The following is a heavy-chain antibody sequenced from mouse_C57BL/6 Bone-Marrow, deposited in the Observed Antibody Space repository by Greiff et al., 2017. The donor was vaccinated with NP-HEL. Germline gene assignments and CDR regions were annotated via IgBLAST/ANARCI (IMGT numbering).Heavy chain of an antibody. Sequence: EVKLMESGEGLVKPGGSLKLSCAASGFTFSSYAMSWVRQTPEKRLEWVAYISSGGDYIYYADTVKGRFTISRDNARNTLYLQMSSLKSEDTAMYYCTRGDYGGYFDVWGTGTTVTVSS. CDR2: ISSGGDYI. D-gene: IGHD1-1*01. V-gene: IGHV5-9-1*02. CDR3: TRGDYGGYFDV. CDR1: GFTFSSYA. J-gene: IGHJ1*03.